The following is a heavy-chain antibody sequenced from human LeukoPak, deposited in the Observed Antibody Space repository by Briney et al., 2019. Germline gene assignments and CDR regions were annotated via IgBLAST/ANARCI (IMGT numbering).Heavy chain of an antibody. D-gene: IGHD1-26*01. CDR2: IYYSGST. V-gene: IGHV4-59*12. Sequence: SETLSLTCTDSGGSISSYYWSWIRQPPGKGLEWIGYIYYSGSTNYNPSLKSRVTISVDTSKNQFSLKLSSVTAADTAVYYCAREYGFSGSYSYFDYWGQGTLVTVSS. CDR3: AREYGFSGSYSYFDY. J-gene: IGHJ4*02. CDR1: GGSISSYY.